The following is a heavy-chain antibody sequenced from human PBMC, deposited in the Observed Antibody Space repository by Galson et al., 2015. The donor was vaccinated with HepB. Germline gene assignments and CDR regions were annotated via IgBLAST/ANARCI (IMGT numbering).Heavy chain of an antibody. CDR1: GYTFTSFG. CDR3: ASQGDARGDGFGL. Sequence: SVKVSCKASGYTFTSFGIMWVRQAPGQGLEWVGWISGSNGNTKYGQKFQGRVTLTTETSTNTVYMNLRSLRSDDTAVYYCASQGDARGDGFGLWGQGTMVTVSS. D-gene: IGHD3-16*01. V-gene: IGHV1-18*01. CDR2: ISGSNGNT. J-gene: IGHJ3*01.